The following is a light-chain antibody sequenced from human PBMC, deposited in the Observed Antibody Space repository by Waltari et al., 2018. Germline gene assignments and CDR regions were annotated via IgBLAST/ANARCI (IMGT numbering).Light chain of an antibody. CDR3: MEGAQWYT. CDR1: QSLAFSDGTTY. J-gene: IGKJ2*01. CDR2: KVS. V-gene: IGKV2-30*01. Sequence: DVVLTQSPLSLSVTPGQSASVSCRSSQSLAFSDGTTYLNWFHPRPGQSPRRLIYKVSNRESGVPDRISGSGSGTDFALKISRVEAEDVGVYYCMEGAQWYTFGQGTKLEIK.